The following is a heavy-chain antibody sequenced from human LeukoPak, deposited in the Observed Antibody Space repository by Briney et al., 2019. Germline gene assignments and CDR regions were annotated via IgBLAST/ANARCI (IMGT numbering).Heavy chain of an antibody. V-gene: IGHV1-18*01. CDR1: GYTFTSYG. CDR2: ISAYNGNT. J-gene: IGHJ4*02. CDR3: ASGRRMWSSGWLEGFDY. Sequence: GASVKVSCKASGYTFTSYGISWVRQAPGQGLEWMGWISAYNGNTHYAQKLQGRVTMTTDTSTSTAYMELRSLRSDDTAVYYCASGRRMWSSGWLEGFDYWGQGTLVTVSS. D-gene: IGHD6-19*01.